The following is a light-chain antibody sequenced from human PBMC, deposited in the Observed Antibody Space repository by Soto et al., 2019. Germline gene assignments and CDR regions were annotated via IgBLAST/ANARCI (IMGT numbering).Light chain of an antibody. CDR3: QQRSNWPPRYT. J-gene: IGKJ2*01. V-gene: IGKV3-11*01. CDR1: QSVSSY. CDR2: DAS. Sequence: EVVLTQSPATLSLSPGERATLSCRASQSVSSYLAWYQQKPGQAPRLLIYDASNRATGIPARFSGSGSVTEFDLTMSSLEPEDFAVYYCQQRSNWPPRYTFGQGNKLEIK.